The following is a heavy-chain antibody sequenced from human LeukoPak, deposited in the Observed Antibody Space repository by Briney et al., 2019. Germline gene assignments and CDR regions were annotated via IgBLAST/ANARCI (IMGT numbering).Heavy chain of an antibody. CDR1: GGSFSGYY. CDR3: ARFLGYTGGFDP. V-gene: IGHV4-34*01. CDR2: INHSGST. J-gene: IGHJ5*02. Sequence: SETLSLTCAVYGGSFSGYYWSWIRQPPGKGLEWIGEINHSGSTNYNPSLKSRVTISVDTSKNQFSLKLSSMTAADTAVYYCARFLGYTGGFDPWGQGTLVTVSS. D-gene: IGHD5-18*01.